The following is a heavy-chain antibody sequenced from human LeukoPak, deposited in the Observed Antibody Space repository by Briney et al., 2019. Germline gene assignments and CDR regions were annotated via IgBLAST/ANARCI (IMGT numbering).Heavy chain of an antibody. CDR3: AKDLYYYGSGSMDY. Sequence: SVKVSCKAPGGTFSSYAISWVRQAPGQGLEWMGGIIPIFGTANYAQKFQGRVTITADESTSTAYMELSSLRSEDTAVYYCAKDLYYYGSGSMDYWGQGTLVTVSS. CDR1: GGTFSSYA. CDR2: IIPIFGTA. V-gene: IGHV1-69*13. J-gene: IGHJ4*02. D-gene: IGHD3-10*01.